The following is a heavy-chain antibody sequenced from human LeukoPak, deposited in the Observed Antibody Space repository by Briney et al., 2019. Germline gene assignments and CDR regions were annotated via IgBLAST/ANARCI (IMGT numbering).Heavy chain of an antibody. J-gene: IGHJ4*02. Sequence: GGSLRLSCAASGFTVSSNYMSWVRQAPGKGLEWVSVIYSGGSTYYADSVKGRFTISRDNSKNTLYLQMNGLRAEDTAVYYCARGPSIAAAGTGDYWGQGTLVTVSS. CDR1: GFTVSSNY. CDR2: IYSGGST. V-gene: IGHV3-53*01. D-gene: IGHD6-13*01. CDR3: ARGPSIAAAGTGDY.